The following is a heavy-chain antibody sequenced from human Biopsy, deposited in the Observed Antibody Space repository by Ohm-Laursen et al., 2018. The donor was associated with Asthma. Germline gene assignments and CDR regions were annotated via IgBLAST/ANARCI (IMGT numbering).Heavy chain of an antibody. CDR1: GGSISGYY. Sequence: GTLSLTCAVSGGSISGYYWSWIRQSPGKGLEWVAYLYDGDSGYTNYNPSLRSRATISIDTSTNHFSLKLTSVTAADTAVYYCARADCSGGSCPYYYGLDVWGQGTTVTVS. D-gene: IGHD2-15*01. CDR3: ARADCSGGSCPYYYGLDV. CDR2: LYDGDSGYT. V-gene: IGHV4-59*01. J-gene: IGHJ6*02.